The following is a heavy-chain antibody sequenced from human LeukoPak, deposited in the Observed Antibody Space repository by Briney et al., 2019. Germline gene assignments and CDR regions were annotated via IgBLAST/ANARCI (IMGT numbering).Heavy chain of an antibody. CDR2: IYTSGST. CDR3: AREGGRGHYDFWSGPLPYYFDY. J-gene: IGHJ4*02. CDR1: GGSISSGSYY. Sequence: PSQTLSLTCTVSGGSISSGSYYWSWIRQPAGKGLEWIGRIYTSGSTNYNPSLKSRVTISVDTSKNQSSLKLSSVTAADTAVYYCAREGGRGHYDFWSGPLPYYFDYWGQGTLVTVSS. D-gene: IGHD3-3*01. V-gene: IGHV4-61*02.